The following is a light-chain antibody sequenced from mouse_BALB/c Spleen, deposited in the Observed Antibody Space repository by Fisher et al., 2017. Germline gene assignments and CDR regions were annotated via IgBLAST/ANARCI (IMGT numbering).Light chain of an antibody. Sequence: IVLTQSPAIMSASPGEKVTMTCSASSSVSYMYWYQQKPGSSPRLLIYDTSNLASGVPVRFSGSGSGTSYSLIISSMEAEDAATYYCHQRSSYPWTFGGGTKLEIK. J-gene: IGKJ1*01. CDR3: HQRSSYPWT. V-gene: IGKV4-55*01. CDR1: SSVSY. CDR2: DTS.